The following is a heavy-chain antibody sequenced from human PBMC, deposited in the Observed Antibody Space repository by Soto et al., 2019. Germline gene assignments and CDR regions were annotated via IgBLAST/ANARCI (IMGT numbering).Heavy chain of an antibody. CDR3: TRGQSFRMEGAQYTWSDP. Sequence: SETLSLTCVVYGGSFSGYYWTWIRQPPGKGLEWIGEINHSGSTNYTPSLKSRVTISVDTSKNQFSLKLSSVTAADTAVYYCTRGQSFRMEGAQYTWSDPWGQGTLVTVSS. CDR1: GGSFSGYY. D-gene: IGHD1-26*01. J-gene: IGHJ5*02. V-gene: IGHV4-34*01. CDR2: INHSGST.